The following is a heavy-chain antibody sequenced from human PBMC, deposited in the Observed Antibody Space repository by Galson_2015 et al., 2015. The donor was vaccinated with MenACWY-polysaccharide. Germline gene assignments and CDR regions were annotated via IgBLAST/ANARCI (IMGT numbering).Heavy chain of an antibody. CDR3: ARDSIFGVVRVDY. CDR1: GYTFTGYY. J-gene: IGHJ4*02. D-gene: IGHD3-3*01. V-gene: IGHV1-2*06. CDR2: INPNSGGT. Sequence: SVKVSCKASGYTFTGYYMHWVRQAPGQGLEWMGRINPNSGGTNYAQKFQGRVTMTRDTSISTAYMELSRLRSDDTAVYYCARDSIFGVVRVDYWGQGTLVTVSS.